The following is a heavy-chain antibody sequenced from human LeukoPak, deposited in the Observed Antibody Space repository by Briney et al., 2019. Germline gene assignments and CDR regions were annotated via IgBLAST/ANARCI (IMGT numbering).Heavy chain of an antibody. CDR2: ISYDGGIT. V-gene: IGHV3-30*16. D-gene: IGHD3-10*01. J-gene: IGHJ4*02. Sequence: PGRTLRLSCAASGFTFSSYAMHWVRQAPGKGLEWVAVISYDGGITNYADSVKGRFTISRYNPKNTLYLQLNSLRAEDAAVYDCARDSTYYYASGSSGPHYFDYWGQGTLVTVSS. CDR3: ARDSTYYYASGSSGPHYFDY. CDR1: GFTFSSYA.